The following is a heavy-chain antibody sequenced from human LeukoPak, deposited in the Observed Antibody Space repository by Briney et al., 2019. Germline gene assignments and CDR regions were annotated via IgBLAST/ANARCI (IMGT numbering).Heavy chain of an antibody. CDR1: EFTFSRYS. CDR2: ISGSGGST. J-gene: IGHJ4*02. D-gene: IGHD3-10*01. CDR3: AKGELYYGSGSSVDY. Sequence: GGSLRLSCAASEFTFSRYSMNWVRQAPGKGLEWVSAISGSGGSTYYADSVKGRFTISRDNSKNTLYLQMNSLRAEDTAVYYCAKGELYYGSGSSVDYWGQGTLVTVSS. V-gene: IGHV3-23*01.